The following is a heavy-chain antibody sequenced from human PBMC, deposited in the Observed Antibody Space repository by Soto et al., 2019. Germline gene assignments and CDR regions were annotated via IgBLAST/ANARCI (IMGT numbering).Heavy chain of an antibody. Sequence: SETLSLTCTVSGDSMSGFYWSWIRQTPGKGLEWIGYINYVGRTSYYSPSLQSRVTISLDSSKNQFSLILSSVTAADTAVYFCARFRRNYFDYWGQGTQVTVFS. CDR1: GDSMSGFY. CDR2: INYVGRTS. V-gene: IGHV4-59*01. CDR3: ARFRRNYFDY. J-gene: IGHJ4*02. D-gene: IGHD3-10*01.